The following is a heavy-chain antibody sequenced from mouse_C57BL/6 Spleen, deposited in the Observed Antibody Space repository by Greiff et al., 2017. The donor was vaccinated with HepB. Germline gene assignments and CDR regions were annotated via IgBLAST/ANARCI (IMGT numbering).Heavy chain of an antibody. CDR1: GFTFSSYT. Sequence: DVMLVESGGGLVKPGGSLKLSCAASGFTFSSYTMSWVRQTPEKRLEWVATISGGGGNTYYPDSVKGRFTISRDNAKNTLYLQMSSLRSEDTALYYCARPYDSSWYFDVWGTGTTVTVSS. CDR2: ISGGGGNT. CDR3: ARPYDSSWYFDV. J-gene: IGHJ1*03. V-gene: IGHV5-9*01. D-gene: IGHD2-4*01.